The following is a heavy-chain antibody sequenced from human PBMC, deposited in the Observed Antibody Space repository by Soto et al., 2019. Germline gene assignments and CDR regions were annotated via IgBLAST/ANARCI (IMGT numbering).Heavy chain of an antibody. CDR3: ARPLRGDSGYDGGRGWYRY. CDR2: INAGNGNT. CDR1: GYTFTSYA. Sequence: ASVKVSCKASGYTFTSYAMHWVRQAPGQRLEWMGWINAGNGNTKYSQKFQGRVTITRDTSASTAYMELSSLRSEDTAVYYCARPLRGDSGYDGGRGWYRYWGQGTLVTVSS. J-gene: IGHJ4*02. D-gene: IGHD5-12*01. V-gene: IGHV1-3*01.